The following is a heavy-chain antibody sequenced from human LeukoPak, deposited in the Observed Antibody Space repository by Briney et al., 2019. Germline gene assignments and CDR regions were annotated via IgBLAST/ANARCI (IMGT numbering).Heavy chain of an antibody. Sequence: SETLSLTCTVSDASISTYYWSWIRQPAGKGLEWIGRMYTSGSTNYNPSLKSRVTMSVDTSKNQLSLKLSSVTAADTAVYFCARDNGGDYWYSDIWGRGTLVTVSS. D-gene: IGHD2-21*01. CDR2: MYTSGST. CDR1: DASISTYY. V-gene: IGHV4-4*07. CDR3: ARDNGGDYWYSDI. J-gene: IGHJ2*01.